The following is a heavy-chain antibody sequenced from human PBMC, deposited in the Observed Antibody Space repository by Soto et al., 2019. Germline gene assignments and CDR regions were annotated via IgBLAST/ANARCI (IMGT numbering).Heavy chain of an antibody. CDR3: AKDQGPTDYYYDSSGRHDY. D-gene: IGHD3-22*01. J-gene: IGHJ4*02. CDR1: GFTFSSYA. Sequence: GESLKISCAASGFTFSSYAMSWVRQAPGKGLEWVSAISGSGGSTYYADSVKGRFTISRDNSKNTLYLQMNSLRAEDTAVYYCAKDQGPTDYYYDSSGRHDYWGQGTLVTVSS. CDR2: ISGSGGST. V-gene: IGHV3-23*01.